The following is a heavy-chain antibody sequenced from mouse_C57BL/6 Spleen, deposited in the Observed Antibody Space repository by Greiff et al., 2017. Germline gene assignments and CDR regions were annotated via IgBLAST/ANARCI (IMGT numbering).Heavy chain of an antibody. CDR3: ARSEGAYYSNYGWYFDV. CDR2: IYPGDGDT. J-gene: IGHJ1*03. V-gene: IGHV1-80*01. CDR1: GYAFSSYW. Sequence: VQLQQSGAELVKPGASVKISCKASGYAFSSYWMNWVKQRPGKGLEWIGQIYPGDGDTNYNGKFKGKATLTADKSSSTAYMQLSSLTSEDSAVYFCARSEGAYYSNYGWYFDVWGTGTTVTVSS. D-gene: IGHD2-5*01.